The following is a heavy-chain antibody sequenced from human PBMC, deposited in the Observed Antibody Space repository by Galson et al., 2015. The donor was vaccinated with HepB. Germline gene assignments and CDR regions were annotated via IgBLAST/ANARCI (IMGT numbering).Heavy chain of an antibody. CDR1: GYTFVDYY. CDR2: VSPYSGDT. D-gene: IGHD3-10*01. CDR3: ARDVMVRGVIHYFDY. V-gene: IGHV1-2*06. J-gene: IGHJ4*02. Sequence: SVKVSCKASGYTFVDYYIHWVRQAPGQGLEWMGPVSPYSGDTSYAQKFQGRVTMTRDKSITTVYMALSSLRPDDTAMYYCARDVMVRGVIHYFDYWGQGTLVTVSS.